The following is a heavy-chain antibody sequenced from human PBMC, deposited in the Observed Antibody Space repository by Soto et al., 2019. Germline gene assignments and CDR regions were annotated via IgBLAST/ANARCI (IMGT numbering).Heavy chain of an antibody. D-gene: IGHD3-22*01. Sequence: GGSLRLSCAASGFTFSNAWMNWVRQAPGKGLEWVGRIKSKTDGGTTDYAAPVKGRFTISRDDSKNTLYLQMNSLKTEDTAVYYCTTDPDYDSSGNGDYWGQGTLVTVSS. J-gene: IGHJ4*02. CDR3: TTDPDYDSSGNGDY. V-gene: IGHV3-15*07. CDR2: IKSKTDGGTT. CDR1: GFTFSNAW.